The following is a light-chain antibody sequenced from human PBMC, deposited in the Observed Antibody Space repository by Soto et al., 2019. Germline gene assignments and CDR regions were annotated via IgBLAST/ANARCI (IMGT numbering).Light chain of an antibody. V-gene: IGKV3-11*01. CDR2: DAS. CDR3: QQRSNWPPTWT. CDR1: QSVSTY. Sequence: IVLTQSPATLSLSPGERATLSCRASQSVSTYLAWYQQKPGQAPRLLIYDASSRATGIPARFSGSGSGTDFTLTISSLAPEDFAVYFCQQRSNWPPTWTFGQGTKVEIK. J-gene: IGKJ1*01.